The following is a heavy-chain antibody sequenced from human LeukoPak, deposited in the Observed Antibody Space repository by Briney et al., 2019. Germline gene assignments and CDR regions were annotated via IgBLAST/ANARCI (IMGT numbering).Heavy chain of an antibody. Sequence: SETLSLTCTVSGGSISSYYLSWIRQPPGKGLEWIGYIYYSGSTNYNPSLKSRVTISVDTSKNQFSLKLSSVTAADTAVYYCARVRSSGYPPPPAFDYWGQGTLVTVSS. V-gene: IGHV4-59*01. CDR2: IYYSGST. J-gene: IGHJ4*02. CDR3: ARVRSSGYPPPPAFDY. CDR1: GGSISSYY. D-gene: IGHD3-22*01.